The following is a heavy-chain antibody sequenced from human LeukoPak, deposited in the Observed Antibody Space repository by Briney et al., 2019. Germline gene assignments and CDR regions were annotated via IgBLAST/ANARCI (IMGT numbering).Heavy chain of an antibody. Sequence: PSGTLSLTCAVSGGSMSSSNWCSWVRQPPGKGLEWIGEIYHSGSTNYNPSLKSRVPISVDKSKNQFSLNLSSVTAADTAVYYCARVKGIAVAGLHAAFDIWGQGTMVTVSS. D-gene: IGHD6-19*01. CDR2: IYHSGST. CDR3: ARVKGIAVAGLHAAFDI. V-gene: IGHV4-4*02. J-gene: IGHJ3*02. CDR1: GGSMSSSNW.